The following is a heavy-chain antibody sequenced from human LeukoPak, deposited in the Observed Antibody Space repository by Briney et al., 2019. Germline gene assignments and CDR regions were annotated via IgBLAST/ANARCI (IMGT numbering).Heavy chain of an antibody. CDR3: AKDRRGSCNAGSCYCCDY. D-gene: IGHD2-15*01. CDR2: IRFDGSDE. Sequence: GGSLRLSCTASEFTFNSYGMHWVRQAPGKGLEWVAFIRFDGSDEHYADSVKGRFTIFRDNSKNTLYLQMNSLRAEDTAVYYCAKDRRGSCNAGSCYCCDYWGRGALVTVSS. CDR1: EFTFNSYG. V-gene: IGHV3-30*02. J-gene: IGHJ4*02.